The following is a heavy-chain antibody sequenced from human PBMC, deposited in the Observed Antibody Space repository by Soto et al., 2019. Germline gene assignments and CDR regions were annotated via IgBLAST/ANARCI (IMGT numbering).Heavy chain of an antibody. CDR2: IIPIFGTA. D-gene: IGHD2-8*01. J-gene: IGHJ5*02. V-gene: IGHV1-69*06. Sequence: ASVKVSCKASGGTFSSYAISWVRQAPGQGLEWMGGIIPIFGTANYAQKFQGRVTITADKSTSTAYMELGSLRSEDTAVYYCAREDIVPSRWLRLVRWFDPWGQGTLVTVSS. CDR1: GGTFSSYA. CDR3: AREDIVPSRWLRLVRWFDP.